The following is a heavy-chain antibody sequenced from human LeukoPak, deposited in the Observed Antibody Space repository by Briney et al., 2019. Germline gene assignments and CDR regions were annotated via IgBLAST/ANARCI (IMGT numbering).Heavy chain of an antibody. V-gene: IGHV3-53*01. D-gene: IGHD2-2*01. CDR2: IYSSGTT. J-gene: IGHJ4*02. CDR1: GFTVSTKY. CDR3: ARVGGVPAAHFDY. Sequence: GGSLRLSCAASGFTVSTKYMSWVRQAPGKGLEWVSLIYSSGTTYYPDSAKGRFTISRDNSKNSLYLQMNSLRSEDTAVYYCARVGGVPAAHFDYWGQGTLVPVPS.